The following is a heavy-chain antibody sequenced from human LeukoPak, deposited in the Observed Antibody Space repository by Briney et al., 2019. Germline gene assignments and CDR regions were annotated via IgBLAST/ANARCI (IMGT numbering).Heavy chain of an antibody. Sequence: PGRSLRLSCAASGFTFSSYGMHWVRQAPGKGLEWVAVIWYDGSNKYYADSVKGRFTISRDNSKNTLYLQINSLRAEDTAVYYCARDQDTAMELDIWGQGTMVTVSS. V-gene: IGHV3-33*01. J-gene: IGHJ3*02. D-gene: IGHD5-18*01. CDR1: GFTFSSYG. CDR3: ARDQDTAMELDI. CDR2: IWYDGSNK.